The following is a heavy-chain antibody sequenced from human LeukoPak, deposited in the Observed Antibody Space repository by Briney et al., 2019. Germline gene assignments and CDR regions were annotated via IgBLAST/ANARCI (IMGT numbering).Heavy chain of an antibody. CDR1: GGSISSGGYY. V-gene: IGHV4-31*03. CDR2: IYYSGST. Sequence: RPSETLSLTCTVSGGSISSGGYYWSWIRQHPGKGLEWIGYIYYSGSTYYNPSLKSRVTISVDTSKNQFSLKLSSVTAADTAVYYCARDPVVGATGSYAFDIWSQGTMVTVSS. D-gene: IGHD1-26*01. CDR3: ARDPVVGATGSYAFDI. J-gene: IGHJ3*02.